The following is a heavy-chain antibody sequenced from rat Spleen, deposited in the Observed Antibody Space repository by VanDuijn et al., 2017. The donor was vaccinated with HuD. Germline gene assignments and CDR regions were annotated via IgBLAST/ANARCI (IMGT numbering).Heavy chain of an antibody. J-gene: IGHJ2*01. CDR3: TREIMFYFDY. Sequence: EVQLVESGGGLVQSGKSLKLSCAASGFAFSDYYMAWVRQAPKKGLEWVATISYDDSSTYYRDSVKGRFTISRDNAKNTLYLQMDSLRSEDTATYYCTREIMFYFDYWGQGVMVTVSS. CDR1: GFAFSDYY. D-gene: IGHD1-5*01. V-gene: IGHV5-7*01. CDR2: ISYDDSST.